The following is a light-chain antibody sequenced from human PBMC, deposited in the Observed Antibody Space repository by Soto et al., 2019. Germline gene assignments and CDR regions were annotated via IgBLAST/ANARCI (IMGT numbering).Light chain of an antibody. J-gene: IGLJ2*01. V-gene: IGLV2-14*01. CDR2: EVS. CDR1: SSDVGAYNF. Sequence: QSALTQPASVSGSPGQSISISCTGTSSDVGAYNFVSWYQQHPGKAPKLMIYEVSNRPSGVSNRFSGSKSGNTASLTISGLQAEDEADYYCSAYAGSNSFVVFGGGTKLTVL. CDR3: SAYAGSNSFVV.